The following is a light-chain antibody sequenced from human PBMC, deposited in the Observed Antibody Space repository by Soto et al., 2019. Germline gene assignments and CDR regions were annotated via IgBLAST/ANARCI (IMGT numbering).Light chain of an antibody. CDR1: QSVSSSY. V-gene: IGKV3-20*01. Sequence: EIVLTQSPGTLSLSPGERATLSCRASQSVSSSYLAWYQQKPGQAPRLLIYGASSRATGIPDRFSGSGSGTDFTLTISRLEPEDFAAYYCQQYGRSPRTFGQGIKVDIK. CDR3: QQYGRSPRT. CDR2: GAS. J-gene: IGKJ1*01.